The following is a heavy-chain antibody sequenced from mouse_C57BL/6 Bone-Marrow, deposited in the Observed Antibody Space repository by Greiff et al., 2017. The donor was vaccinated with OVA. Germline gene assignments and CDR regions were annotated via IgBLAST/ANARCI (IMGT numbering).Heavy chain of an antibody. J-gene: IGHJ4*01. CDR3: TLYDGYAMDY. V-gene: IGHV1-15*01. D-gene: IGHD2-3*01. CDR2: IDPETGGT. Sequence: VQLKESGAELVRPGASVTLSCKASGYTFTDYEMHWVKQTPVHGLEWIGAIDPETGGTAYNQKFKGKAILTADKSSSTAYMELRSLTSEDSAVYYCTLYDGYAMDYWGQGTSVTVSS. CDR1: GYTFTDYE.